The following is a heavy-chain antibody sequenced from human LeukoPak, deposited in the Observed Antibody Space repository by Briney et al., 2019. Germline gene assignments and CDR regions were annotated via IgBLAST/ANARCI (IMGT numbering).Heavy chain of an antibody. Sequence: GGSLRLSCAASGFSFSSYGLSWVRQAPGEGLEWVSTLSGSSTSTYYAGSVKGRFTISRDNSKNTMYLQMNSLRAEDTAVYYCSTAKFDNWGQGTLVTVSS. CDR3: STAKFDN. J-gene: IGHJ4*02. CDR1: GFSFSSYG. CDR2: LSGSSTST. V-gene: IGHV3-23*01.